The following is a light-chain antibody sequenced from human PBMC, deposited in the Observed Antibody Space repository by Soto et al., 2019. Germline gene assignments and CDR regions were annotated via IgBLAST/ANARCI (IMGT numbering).Light chain of an antibody. Sequence: ETVLTQSPATLSVXXGXXAXLXCRVSQTVNSNYLAWYQQRRGQAPKLLIWGASIRATDLPDRFSGGGSGTDFTLTISRLEAEDSAVYYCHQYGVSPGTFGQGTKVDIK. CDR3: HQYGVSPGT. CDR2: GAS. V-gene: IGKV3-20*01. CDR1: QTVNSNY. J-gene: IGKJ1*01.